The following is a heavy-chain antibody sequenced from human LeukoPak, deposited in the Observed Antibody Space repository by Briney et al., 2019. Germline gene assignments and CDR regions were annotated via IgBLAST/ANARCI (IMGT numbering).Heavy chain of an antibody. V-gene: IGHV1-2*02. J-gene: IGHJ2*01. Sequence: ASVKVSCKASGYTFTGYYMHWVRQAPGQGLEWMGWINPNSGSTNYAQKFQGRVTMTRDTSISTAYMELSRLRSDDTAVYYCAASPPDWYFDLWGRGTLVTVSS. CDR2: INPNSGST. CDR3: AASPPDWYFDL. CDR1: GYTFTGYY.